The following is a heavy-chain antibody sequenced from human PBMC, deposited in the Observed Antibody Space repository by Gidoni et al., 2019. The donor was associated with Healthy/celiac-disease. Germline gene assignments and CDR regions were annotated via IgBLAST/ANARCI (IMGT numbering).Heavy chain of an antibody. D-gene: IGHD4-17*01. CDR3: ARPQIGGTDGDYGY. J-gene: IGHJ4*02. Sequence: QVPLVRSGAAVKKPGSSVKVSCRASGGTFSSYAISWVRQAHGQGLEWMGGIIPIVGTANDAQKCQVRVTITADESTSTVYMELSSLRSEDTAVYYCARPQIGGTDGDYGYWGQGTLVTVSS. V-gene: IGHV1-69*01. CDR1: GGTFSSYA. CDR2: IIPIVGTA.